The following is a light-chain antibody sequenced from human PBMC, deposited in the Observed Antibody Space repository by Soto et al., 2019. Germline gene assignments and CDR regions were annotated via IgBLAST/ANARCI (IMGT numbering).Light chain of an antibody. Sequence: QSALTQPASVPGSPGQSITISCTGTSSDVGGYNSVSWYRQDPGKAPKLMIYDVTNRPSGVSNRFSGSKSGNTASLTISGLQAEDEADYYCSSFTSDITYVFGTGTQLTVL. CDR3: SSFTSDITYV. V-gene: IGLV2-14*01. CDR1: SSDVGGYNS. J-gene: IGLJ1*01. CDR2: DVT.